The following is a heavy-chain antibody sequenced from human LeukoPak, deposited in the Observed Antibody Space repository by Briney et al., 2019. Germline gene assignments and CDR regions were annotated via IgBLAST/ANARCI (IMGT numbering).Heavy chain of an antibody. V-gene: IGHV1-8*02. CDR3: ARDARITIFGVVIIQASGNNWFDP. CDR1: GYTFTSYD. CDR2: MNPNSGNT. D-gene: IGHD3-3*01. Sequence: ASVKVSCKASGYTFTSYDINWVRQATGQGLEWMGWMNPNSGNTGYAQKFQGRVTMTRDTSFSTAYMELSRLRSDDTAVYYCARDARITIFGVVIIQASGNNWFDPWGQGTLVTVSS. J-gene: IGHJ5*02.